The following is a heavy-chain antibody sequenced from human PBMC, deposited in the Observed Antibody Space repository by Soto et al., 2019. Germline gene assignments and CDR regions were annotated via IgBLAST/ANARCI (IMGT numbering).Heavy chain of an antibody. CDR2: IYPSNSET. Sequence: RESLKISCKASGYTFTSYWIGWVRQMPGKGLEWMGIIYPSNSETRFSPSFQGQVTLSADKSIFTAYLQWSSLKASDTAIYYCARQAYHYDTYSFGYWGDGTLVTVSS. CDR1: GYTFTSYW. J-gene: IGHJ4*01. CDR3: ARQAYHYDTYSFGY. D-gene: IGHD3-22*01. V-gene: IGHV5-51*01.